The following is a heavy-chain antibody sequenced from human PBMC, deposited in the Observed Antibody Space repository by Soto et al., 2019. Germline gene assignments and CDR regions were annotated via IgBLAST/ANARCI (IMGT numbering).Heavy chain of an antibody. D-gene: IGHD3-22*01. Sequence: PSETLSLTCAVSGGSIGSGGHYWSWIRQSPGKGLEWIGYIYSSGGTYYTPSLKSRLTVSADTSQNQFSLRLNSLTAADTAVYFCARGWDSDGYYYFDYWGQGILVTVSS. V-gene: IGHV4-31*11. CDR1: GGSIGSGGHY. CDR2: IYSSGGT. J-gene: IGHJ4*02. CDR3: ARGWDSDGYYYFDY.